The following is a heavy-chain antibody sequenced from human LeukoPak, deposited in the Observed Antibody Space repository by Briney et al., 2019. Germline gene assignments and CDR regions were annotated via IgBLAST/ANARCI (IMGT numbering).Heavy chain of an antibody. J-gene: IGHJ4*02. CDR3: ARALYSGYYDY. CDR1: GFTVSSNY. V-gene: IGHV3-53*01. Sequence: GGSLRLSCVASGFTVSSNYMSWVRQAPGKGLEWVSVIYSGGSTYYADSVKGRFTISRDNSKNTLYLQMNSLRAEDTAVYYCARALYSGYYDYWGQGTLVTVSS. CDR2: IYSGGST. D-gene: IGHD3-22*01.